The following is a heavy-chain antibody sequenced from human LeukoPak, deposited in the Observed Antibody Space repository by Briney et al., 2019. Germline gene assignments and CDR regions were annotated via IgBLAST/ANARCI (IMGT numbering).Heavy chain of an antibody. D-gene: IGHD3-10*01. J-gene: IGHJ4*02. V-gene: IGHV4-34*01. CDR3: ARRRLTSYYYGSGSVDY. CDR1: GGSFSGYY. Sequence: SETLSLTCAVYGGSFSGYYRSWIRQPPGKGLEWIGEINHSGSTNYNPSLKSRVTISVNTSKNQFSLKLSSVTAADTAVYYCARRRLTSYYYGSGSVDYWGQGTLVTVSS. CDR2: INHSGST.